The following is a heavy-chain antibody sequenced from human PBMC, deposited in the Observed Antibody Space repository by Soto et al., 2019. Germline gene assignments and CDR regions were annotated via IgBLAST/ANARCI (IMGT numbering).Heavy chain of an antibody. Sequence: PSETLSLTCAVYGGSFSGYYWSWIRQPPGKGLEWIGEINHSGSTNYNPSLKSRVTISVDTSKNQFSLKPSSVTAADTAVYYCARGSSFYFWSGFYGMDVWGQGTTVTVSS. D-gene: IGHD3-3*01. CDR2: INHSGST. J-gene: IGHJ6*02. CDR1: GGSFSGYY. V-gene: IGHV4-34*01. CDR3: ARGSSFYFWSGFYGMDV.